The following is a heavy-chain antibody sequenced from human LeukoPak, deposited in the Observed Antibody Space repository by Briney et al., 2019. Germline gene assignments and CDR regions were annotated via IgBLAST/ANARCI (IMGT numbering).Heavy chain of an antibody. Sequence: PSQTLSLTCAVSGGSISSGGYSWSWIRQPPGKGLEWIGYIYHSGSTYYNPSLKSRVTISVDRSKNQSSLKLSSVTAADTAVYYCARADLGSYNWFDPWGQGTLVTVSS. CDR3: ARADLGSYNWFDP. CDR2: IYHSGST. D-gene: IGHD2-15*01. CDR1: GGSISSGGYS. V-gene: IGHV4-30-2*01. J-gene: IGHJ5*02.